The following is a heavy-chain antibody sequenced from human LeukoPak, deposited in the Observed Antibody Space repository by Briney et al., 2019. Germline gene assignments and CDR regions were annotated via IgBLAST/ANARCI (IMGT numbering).Heavy chain of an antibody. Sequence: RLGASLQISCKGSGSSFTSYWISWVRQLPGKGLEWTGRIDPSDSYTNYSPSFQGHATISADKSISTAYLQWSSLKASDTAMYYCAVDYYGSGSYYFGNWFDPWGQGTLVTVSS. CDR2: IDPSDSYT. D-gene: IGHD3-10*01. V-gene: IGHV5-10-1*01. CDR3: AVDYYGSGSYYFGNWFDP. CDR1: GSSFTSYW. J-gene: IGHJ5*02.